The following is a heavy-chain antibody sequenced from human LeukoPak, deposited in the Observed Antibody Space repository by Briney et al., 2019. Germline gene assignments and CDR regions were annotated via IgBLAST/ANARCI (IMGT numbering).Heavy chain of an antibody. D-gene: IGHD3-3*01. J-gene: IGHJ4*02. CDR1: GFTFSSYA. CDR3: AKDLGAGYYDFWSGYSSLDY. V-gene: IGHV3-23*01. CDR2: ISASGGST. Sequence: GGSLRLSCAASGFTFSSYAMSWVRQAPGKGLEWVPAISASGGSTYYADSVKGRFTISRDNSKNTLYLQMNSLRAEDTAVYYCAKDLGAGYYDFWSGYSSLDYWGQGTLVTVSS.